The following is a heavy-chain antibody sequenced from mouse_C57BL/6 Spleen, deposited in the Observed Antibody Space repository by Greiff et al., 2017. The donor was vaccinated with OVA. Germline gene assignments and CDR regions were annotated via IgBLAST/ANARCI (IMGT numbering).Heavy chain of an antibody. CDR2: FYPGCGSI. D-gene: IGHD2-3*01. CDR1: FFTFPLYS. Sequence: VPLQPSGAVLVHPVASVTLSCPASFFTFPLYSIHWLMPRSFQFLSWIGWFYPGCGSIKYNEKFKDKATLTADKSSSTVYMELSRLTSEDSAVYFCARHAGDGYPWFAYWGQGTLVTVSA. V-gene: IGHV1-62-2*01. J-gene: IGHJ3*01. CDR3: ARHAGDGYPWFAY.